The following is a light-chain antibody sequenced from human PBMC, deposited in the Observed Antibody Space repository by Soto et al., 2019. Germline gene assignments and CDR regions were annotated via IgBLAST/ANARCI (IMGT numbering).Light chain of an antibody. Sequence: DIQMTQSPSTLSAGVGDRVTITCRASQRISTYLNWYQQKPGKAPTLLIYAASSLQSGVPSRFSGGGSGTDFPLTINTLQPEDFATYFCQQCYSSPRTFGQGTKVEIK. CDR2: AAS. CDR1: QRISTY. J-gene: IGKJ1*01. V-gene: IGKV1-39*01. CDR3: QQCYSSPRT.